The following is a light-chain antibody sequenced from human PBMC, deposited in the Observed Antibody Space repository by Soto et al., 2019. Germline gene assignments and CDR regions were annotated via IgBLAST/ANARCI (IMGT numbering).Light chain of an antibody. CDR1: QGIKND. V-gene: IGKV1-17*01. J-gene: IGKJ1*01. CDR3: QQYNSYSPWT. CDR2: DAS. Sequence: IQMTPSPSSLSASVGDRVTITCRASQGIKNDLGWYQQKPGKAPKLLIYDASSLESGVPSRFSGSGSGTEFTLTISSLQPDDFATYYCQQYNSYSPWTFGQGTKVDIK.